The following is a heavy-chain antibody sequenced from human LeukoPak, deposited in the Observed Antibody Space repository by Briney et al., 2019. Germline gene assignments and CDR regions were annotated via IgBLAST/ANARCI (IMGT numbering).Heavy chain of an antibody. Sequence: ASVKVSCKASGYTFTGYYMHWVRQAPGQGLEWMGWINPNSGGTNYAQKFQGRVTMTRDTSISTAYMELSRLRSDDTAVYYCARDGWYCSSTSCYPRNYYYYMDVWGKGTTVTVSS. CDR2: INPNSGGT. V-gene: IGHV1-2*02. D-gene: IGHD2-2*01. J-gene: IGHJ6*03. CDR1: GYTFTGYY. CDR3: ARDGWYCSSTSCYPRNYYYYMDV.